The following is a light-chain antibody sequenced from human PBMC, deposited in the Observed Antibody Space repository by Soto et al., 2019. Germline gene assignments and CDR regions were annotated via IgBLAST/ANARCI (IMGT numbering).Light chain of an antibody. J-gene: IGLJ2*01. CDR2: GNS. Sequence: QSVLTQPPSVSGAPGQRVTISCTGSSSNIGAGYDVHWYQQLPGTAPKILIYGNSNRPSGVPDRFSGSKSGTSASLAITGLQADDEADYYCQSYDSRLSSSVLFVGGNQPTVL. CDR3: QSYDSRLSSSVL. V-gene: IGLV1-40*01. CDR1: SSNIGAGYD.